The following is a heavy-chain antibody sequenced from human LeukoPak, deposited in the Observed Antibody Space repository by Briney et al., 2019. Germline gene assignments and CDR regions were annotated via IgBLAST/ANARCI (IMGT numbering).Heavy chain of an antibody. D-gene: IGHD3-22*01. CDR2: IYTSGST. CDR1: GGSISSGSYY. V-gene: IGHV4-61*02. Sequence: SETLSLTCTVSGGSISSGSYYWSWIRQPAGKGLEWIGRIYTSGSTNYNPSLKSRVTISVDTSKNQFSLKLSSVTAADTAVYYCARELYYYDSSMFDYWSQGTLVTVSS. CDR3: ARELYYYDSSMFDY. J-gene: IGHJ4*02.